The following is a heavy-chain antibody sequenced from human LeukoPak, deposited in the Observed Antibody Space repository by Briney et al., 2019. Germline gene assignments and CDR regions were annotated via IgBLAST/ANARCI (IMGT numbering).Heavy chain of an antibody. CDR2: ISSRGYTI. CDR3: ARVCMVEWVGQYYFDY. J-gene: IGHJ4*02. Sequence: GGSLSLSCAASGFPFSSYEMNWVRQAPGKGREWISYISSRGYTIYYADSVKGRFTISRDNAKNSLDLQMDSLRAEDTAVYYCARVCMVEWVGQYYFDYWGQGTLVTVSS. CDR1: GFPFSSYE. V-gene: IGHV3-48*03. D-gene: IGHD3-3*01.